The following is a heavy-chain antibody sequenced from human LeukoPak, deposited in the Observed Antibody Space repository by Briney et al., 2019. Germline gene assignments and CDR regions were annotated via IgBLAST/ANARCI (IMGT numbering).Heavy chain of an antibody. D-gene: IGHD3-10*01. CDR2: IYTSGST. V-gene: IGHV4-61*02. J-gene: IGHJ3*02. CDR3: AREREVRGVIASDAFDI. Sequence: PSETLSLTCTVSGGSLSSGSYYWSWIRQPAGKGLEWIGRIYTSGSTNYNLSLKSRVTISVDTSKNQFSLKLSSVTAADTAVYYCAREREVRGVIASDAFDIWGQGTMVTVSS. CDR1: GGSLSSGSYY.